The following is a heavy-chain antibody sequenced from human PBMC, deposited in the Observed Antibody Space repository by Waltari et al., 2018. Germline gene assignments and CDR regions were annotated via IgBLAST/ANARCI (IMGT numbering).Heavy chain of an antibody. D-gene: IGHD3-9*01. CDR2: ISAYNGKT. CDR1: GYTFSSYA. V-gene: IGHV1-18*04. CDR3: ARDPTGYRTNWYFDL. J-gene: IGHJ2*01. Sequence: QIQLVQSGAEVKKPGASVKVSCKASGYTFSSYAIRWVRQAPGQGLEWMGWISAYNGKTNYVQKFQGRVTMTTDTSTSTAYMELRSLRSDDTAVYYCARDPTGYRTNWYFDLWGRGTLVTVSS.